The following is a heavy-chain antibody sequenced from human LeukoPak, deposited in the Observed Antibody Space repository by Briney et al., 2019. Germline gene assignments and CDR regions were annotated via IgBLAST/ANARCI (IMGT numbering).Heavy chain of an antibody. V-gene: IGHV4-4*02. Sequence: SETLSLICAVSGGSISSTNWWTWVRQPPGKGLEWIGEVDHSGYTNYNPSLKSRVTISVDKSKNHFSLKLSSVTAADTAIYYCARDVWVRGVIISDYWGQGTLVTVSS. CDR1: GGSISSTNW. CDR3: ARDVWVRGVIISDY. J-gene: IGHJ4*02. CDR2: VDHSGYT. D-gene: IGHD3-10*01.